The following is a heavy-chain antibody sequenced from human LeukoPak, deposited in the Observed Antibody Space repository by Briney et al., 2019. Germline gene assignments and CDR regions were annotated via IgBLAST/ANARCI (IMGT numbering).Heavy chain of an antibody. D-gene: IGHD5-18*01. Sequence: SETLSLTCAVSGYSISSGYYWGWIRQPPGKGLEWIGSIYHSGSTYYNPSLRSRVTISVDSSKNQFSLKLSSVTAADTAVYYCARPQDMDTAMNYWGQGTLVTVSS. CDR1: GYSISSGYY. CDR2: IYHSGST. J-gene: IGHJ4*02. V-gene: IGHV4-38-2*01. CDR3: ARPQDMDTAMNY.